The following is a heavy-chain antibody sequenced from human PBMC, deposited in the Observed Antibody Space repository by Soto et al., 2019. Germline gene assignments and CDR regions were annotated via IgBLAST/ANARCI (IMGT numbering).Heavy chain of an antibody. D-gene: IGHD6-13*01. Sequence: ASVKVSCKASGGTFSSYAISWVRQAPGQGLEWMGGIIPIFGTANYAQKFQGRVTITADESTSTAYMELSSLRSEDTAVYYCARDLGSSSWYAFDIGGQGTMVTVSS. CDR1: GGTFSSYA. CDR3: ARDLGSSSWYAFDI. CDR2: IIPIFGTA. J-gene: IGHJ3*02. V-gene: IGHV1-69*13.